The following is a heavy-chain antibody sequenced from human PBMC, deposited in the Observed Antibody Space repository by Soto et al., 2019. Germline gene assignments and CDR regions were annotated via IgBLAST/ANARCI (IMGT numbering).Heavy chain of an antibody. CDR1: GFTFSSYG. J-gene: IGHJ4*02. V-gene: IGHV3-30*18. D-gene: IGHD2-15*01. Sequence: GGSLRLSCAASGFTFSSYGMHWVRQAPGKGLEWVAVISYDGSNKYYADSVKGRFTISRDNSKNTLYLQMNSLRAEDTAVYYCAKYLNVAVAVFDYWGQGTLVTVSS. CDR3: AKYLNVAVAVFDY. CDR2: ISYDGSNK.